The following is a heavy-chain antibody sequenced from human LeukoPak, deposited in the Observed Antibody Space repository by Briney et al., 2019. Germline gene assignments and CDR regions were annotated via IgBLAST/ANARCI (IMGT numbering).Heavy chain of an antibody. CDR3: ARISSSSDLYYNGMDV. D-gene: IGHD6-6*01. CDR1: GFTFRTYY. J-gene: IGHJ6*02. V-gene: IGHV3-21*01. Sequence: GGSLRLSCAASGFTFRTYYMHWVRQVPGKGLEWVSSISSGSSYIYYTDSVKGRFTISRDDAKNSLYLQMNSLRVEDTAVYYCARISSSSDLYYNGMDVWGQGTTVTVSS. CDR2: ISSGSSYI.